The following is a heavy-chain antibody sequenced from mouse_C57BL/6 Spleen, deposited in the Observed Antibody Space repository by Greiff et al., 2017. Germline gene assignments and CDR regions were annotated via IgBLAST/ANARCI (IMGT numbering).Heavy chain of an antibody. CDR3: ARDYYGSSPWFAD. CDR1: GYTFTSYW. Sequence: VQLQQSGAELVRPGSSVKLSCKASGYTFTSYWMHWVKQRPIQGLEWIGNIDPSDSETHYNQKFKDKATLTVDKSSSTAYMQLSSLTSEDAAVYYCARDYYGSSPWFADWGQGTLVTVSA. J-gene: IGHJ3*01. D-gene: IGHD1-1*01. CDR2: IDPSDSET. V-gene: IGHV1-52*01.